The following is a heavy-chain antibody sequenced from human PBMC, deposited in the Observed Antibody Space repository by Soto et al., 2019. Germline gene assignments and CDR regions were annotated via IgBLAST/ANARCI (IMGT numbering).Heavy chain of an antibody. J-gene: IGHJ4*02. CDR2: ASHDGSLY. Sequence: GGSLRLSCAASGSTFSSCAMHWVRQVPGKGLEWLAVASHDGSLYPYADSVKGRFTISRDNARKSLYLQMNSLRHEDTAVYYCARDPEPAYDFWSGYYPDNFDYWGQGTLVTLSS. D-gene: IGHD3-3*01. CDR3: ARDPEPAYDFWSGYYPDNFDY. CDR1: GSTFSSCA. V-gene: IGHV3-30*03.